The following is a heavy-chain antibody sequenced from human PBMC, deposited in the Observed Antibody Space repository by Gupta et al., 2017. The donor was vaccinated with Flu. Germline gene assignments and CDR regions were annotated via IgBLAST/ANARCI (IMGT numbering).Heavy chain of an antibody. CDR2: ISGSGGST. CDR3: AKDRPYCSSTSCHTGDFDY. D-gene: IGHD2-2*01. V-gene: IGHV3-23*01. Sequence: EVQPLESGGGLVQPGGCLRPSRAASRFTFSRCANGWVRPAPGEGLEWVSAISGSGGSTYYADSVKGRFTISRDNSKNTLYLQMNSLRAEDTAVYYCAKDRPYCSSTSCHTGDFDYWGQGTLVTVSS. J-gene: IGHJ4*02. CDR1: RFTFSRCA.